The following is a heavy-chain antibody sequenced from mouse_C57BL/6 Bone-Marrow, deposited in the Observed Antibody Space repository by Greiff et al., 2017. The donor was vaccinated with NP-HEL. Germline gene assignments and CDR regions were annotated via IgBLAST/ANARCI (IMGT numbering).Heavy chain of an antibody. D-gene: IGHD1-2*01. CDR2: INPNNGGT. CDR3: ARHLRHAMDY. Sequence: EVQLQQSGPELVKPGASVKISCKASGYTFTDYYMNWVKQSHGKSLEWIGDINPNNGGTSYNQKFKGKATLTVDKSSSTAYMELRSLTSEDSAGYYCARHLRHAMDYWGQGTSVTVSS. CDR1: GYTFTDYY. V-gene: IGHV1-26*01. J-gene: IGHJ4*01.